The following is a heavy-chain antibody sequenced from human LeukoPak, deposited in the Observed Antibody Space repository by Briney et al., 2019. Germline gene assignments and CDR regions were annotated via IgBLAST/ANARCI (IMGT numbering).Heavy chain of an antibody. D-gene: IGHD3-3*01. CDR1: GFTFSSYE. Sequence: GGSLRLSCADSGFTFSSYEMNWVRQAPGKGLEWVSYISSSGSTIYYADSVKGRFTISRDNAKNSLYLQMNSLRAEDTAVYYCARTRYDFWSGYGVDIDYWGQGTLVTVSS. CDR3: ARTRYDFWSGYGVDIDY. CDR2: ISSSGSTI. J-gene: IGHJ4*02. V-gene: IGHV3-48*03.